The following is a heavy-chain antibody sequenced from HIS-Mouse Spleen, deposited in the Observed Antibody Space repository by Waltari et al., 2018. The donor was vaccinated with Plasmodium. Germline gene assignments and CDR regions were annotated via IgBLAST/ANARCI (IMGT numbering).Heavy chain of an antibody. D-gene: IGHD1-26*01. V-gene: IGHV3-64*02. Sequence: EVQLVESGEGLVQPGGSLRLSCAASGFTFSSYAMHWVRQAPGKGLEYVSAISSNGGSTYYADSVKGRFTISRDNSKNTLYLQMGSLRAEDMAVYYCARVSGSQGYFDYWGQGTLVTVSS. CDR3: ARVSGSQGYFDY. J-gene: IGHJ4*02. CDR2: ISSNGGST. CDR1: GFTFSSYA.